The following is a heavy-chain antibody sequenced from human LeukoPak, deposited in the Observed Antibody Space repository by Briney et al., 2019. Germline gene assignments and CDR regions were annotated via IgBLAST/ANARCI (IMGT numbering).Heavy chain of an antibody. Sequence: GGSLRLSCVASGLTFSRYGMHWVRQAPGKGLEWVSVIWYDGSNKYYADSVKGRLTTSRDNSKNTLYLQMNSLRAEDTAVYYCARSYYYGSGSYYPFDYWGQGTLVTVSS. CDR1: GLTFSRYG. D-gene: IGHD3-10*01. J-gene: IGHJ4*02. V-gene: IGHV3-33*01. CDR3: ARSYYYGSGSYYPFDY. CDR2: IWYDGSNK.